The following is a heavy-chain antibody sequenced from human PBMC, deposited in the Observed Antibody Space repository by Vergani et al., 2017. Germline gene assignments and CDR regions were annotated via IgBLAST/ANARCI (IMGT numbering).Heavy chain of an antibody. D-gene: IGHD1-26*01. V-gene: IGHV4-61*10. CDR1: GGSVSSGSYY. CDR3: AREVGTHPYDAFDI. Sequence: QVQLQESGPGLVKPSETLSLTCTVSGGSVSSGSYYWSWIRQPAGKGLEWIGYIYYSGSTNYNPSLKSRVTISVDTSKNQFSLKRSSVTAADTAVYYCAREVGTHPYDAFDIWGQGTMVTVSS. CDR2: IYYSGST. J-gene: IGHJ3*02.